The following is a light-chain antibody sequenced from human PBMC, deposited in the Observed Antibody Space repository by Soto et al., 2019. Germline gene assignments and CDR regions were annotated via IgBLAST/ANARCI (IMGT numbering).Light chain of an antibody. J-gene: IGKJ2*01. V-gene: IGKV1-5*03. CDR2: KAS. CDR1: QSIGSW. CDR3: QQYSSYPNT. Sequence: DIQMTQSPSTLSASVGDRVTITCRASQSIGSWLAWFQQKPGKAPKLLIYKASSLESGVPSRFSGSGFGTEFTLTISSLQPDDFATYYCQQYSSYPNTFGQGTKLEIK.